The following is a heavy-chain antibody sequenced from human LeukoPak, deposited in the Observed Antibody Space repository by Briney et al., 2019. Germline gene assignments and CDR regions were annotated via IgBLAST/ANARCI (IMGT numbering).Heavy chain of an antibody. D-gene: IGHD3-22*01. J-gene: IGHJ4*02. CDR1: GCSNSSYY. CDR3: ARQSISGSSLSYFDY. Sequence: PSETLSLTCTVSGCSNSSYYWSWIRQPPGKGLEWIGNIYDSGSTNYNPSLQSRLTISVDTSKNQCSLKLSSVTAAETAVYYCARQSISGSSLSYFDYWGQGTLVNVSS. V-gene: IGHV4-59*01. CDR2: IYDSGST.